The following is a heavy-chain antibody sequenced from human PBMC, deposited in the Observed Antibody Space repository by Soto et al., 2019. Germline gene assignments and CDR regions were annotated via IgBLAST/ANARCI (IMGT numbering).Heavy chain of an antibody. CDR2: INHSGST. D-gene: IGHD3-9*01. Sequence: QVQLQQWGAGLLKPSETLSLTCAVYGGSFSGYYWSWIRQPPGKGLEWIGEINHSGSTNYNPSLKSRVTISVDTSKNQFSLKLSSVTAADTAVYYCARGSLSLSNYDILTGYYTGAWYFDYWGQGTLVTVSS. CDR1: GGSFSGYY. J-gene: IGHJ4*02. V-gene: IGHV4-34*01. CDR3: ARGSLSLSNYDILTGYYTGAWYFDY.